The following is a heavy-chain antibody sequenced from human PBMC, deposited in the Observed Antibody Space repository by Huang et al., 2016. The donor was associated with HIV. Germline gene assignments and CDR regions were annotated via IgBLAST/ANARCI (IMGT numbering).Heavy chain of an antibody. J-gene: IGHJ4*02. CDR1: GGSFSGYY. Sequence: QVQLEQWGAGLLKASETLSLTCAVYGGSFSGYYWNWLRQAPGKGLEWVGETNHSCNTNYNPPLKSRVNMSVDTSKSQFSLYLTSLSAADTGTYFCARRYNSRRDYWGRGTLVTVHS. D-gene: IGHD3-22*01. V-gene: IGHV4-34*02. CDR3: ARRYNSRRDY. CDR2: TNHSCNT.